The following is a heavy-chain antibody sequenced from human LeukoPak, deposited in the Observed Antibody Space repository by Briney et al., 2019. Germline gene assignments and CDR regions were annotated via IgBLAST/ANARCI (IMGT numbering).Heavy chain of an antibody. J-gene: IGHJ6*02. CDR1: GYTFTSYD. CDR3: ARRGPYYYGMDV. Sequence: ASVKVSCKASGYTFTSYDINWVRQATGQGLEWMGWMNPNSGNTGYAQKFQGRVTMTRNTSISTAYMELSSLGSEDTAVYYCARRGPYYYGMDVWGQGTTVTVSS. CDR2: MNPNSGNT. D-gene: IGHD3-10*01. V-gene: IGHV1-8*01.